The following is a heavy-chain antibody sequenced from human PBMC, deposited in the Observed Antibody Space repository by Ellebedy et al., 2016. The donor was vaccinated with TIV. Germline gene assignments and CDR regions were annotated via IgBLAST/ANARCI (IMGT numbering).Heavy chain of an antibody. CDR1: GFTFTYTW. CDR3: VTDRGESGLLSFFDL. Sequence: GESLKISCATSGFTFTYTWMHWIRQAPGKGLEWVSRISRDGDIRGYAEFAKGRFTISRDDTQNSVSLQMDSLRAEDTALYHCVTDRGESGLLSFFDLWGRGTLVTVSS. J-gene: IGHJ2*01. V-gene: IGHV3-74*01. D-gene: IGHD3-10*01. CDR2: ISRDGDIR.